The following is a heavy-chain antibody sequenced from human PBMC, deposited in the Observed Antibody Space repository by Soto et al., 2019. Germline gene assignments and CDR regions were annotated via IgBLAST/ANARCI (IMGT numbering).Heavy chain of an antibody. V-gene: IGHV1-2*04. CDR2: INPDSGGT. CDR1: GYTFSGYY. CDR3: ARGETGVDDAFDI. D-gene: IGHD3-9*01. J-gene: IGHJ3*02. Sequence: ASVKVSCKASGYTFSGYYMHWLRQAPGQGLEWMGWINPDSGGTNYAQKFQGWVTMTRDTSIRTAHMELSRLRSDDTAVYYCARGETGVDDAFDIWGQGTMVTVSS.